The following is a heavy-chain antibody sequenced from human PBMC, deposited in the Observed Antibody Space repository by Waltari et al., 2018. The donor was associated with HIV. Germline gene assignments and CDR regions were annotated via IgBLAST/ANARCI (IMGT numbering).Heavy chain of an antibody. Sequence: QVQLPQSGPGLVKPSQTLSLTCALSGDSVSSHRAAWNWIRQSPRRGLEWLGRTYFRSKWYIDYAVSVKSRITINPDTSKNHFSLQLNSVTPEDTAVYFCARGWDYDFWSGLEGGKFDPWGLGTLVTVSS. CDR3: ARGWDYDFWSGLEGGKFDP. V-gene: IGHV6-1*01. CDR2: TYFRSKWYI. D-gene: IGHD3-3*01. J-gene: IGHJ5*02. CDR1: GDSVSSHRAA.